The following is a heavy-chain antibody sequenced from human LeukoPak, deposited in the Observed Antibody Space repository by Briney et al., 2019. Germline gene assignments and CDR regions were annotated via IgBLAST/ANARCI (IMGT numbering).Heavy chain of an antibody. CDR1: GYTFTTYW. CDR3: ARRVTTSIWFDP. V-gene: IGHV5-51*01. D-gene: IGHD5-12*01. Sequence: GESLKISCMGFGYTFTTYWIGWVRQMPGKGLEWMGIIYPGDSDTRYSPSFQGQVTISADKSISTAYLQWSSLKASDTAMYYCARRVTTSIWFDPWGQGTLVTVSS. J-gene: IGHJ5*02. CDR2: IYPGDSDT.